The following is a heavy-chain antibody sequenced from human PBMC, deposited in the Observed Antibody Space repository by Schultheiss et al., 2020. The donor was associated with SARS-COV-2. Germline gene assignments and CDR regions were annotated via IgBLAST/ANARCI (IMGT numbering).Heavy chain of an antibody. J-gene: IGHJ6*02. CDR2: INPNSGNT. CDR1: GYTFTGYY. V-gene: IGHV1-8*02. D-gene: IGHD6-13*01. Sequence: ASVKVSCKASGYTFTGYYMHWVRQAPGQGLEWMGWINPNSGNTGYAQKFQGRVTMTRNTSISTAYMELSSLRSEDTAVYYCARSGPYSSSWYVFAKPYYYYYGMDVWGQGTTVTVSS. CDR3: ARSGPYSSSWYVFAKPYYYYYGMDV.